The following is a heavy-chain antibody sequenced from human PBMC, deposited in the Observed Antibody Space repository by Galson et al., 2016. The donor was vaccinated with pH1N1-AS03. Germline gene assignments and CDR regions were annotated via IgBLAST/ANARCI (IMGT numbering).Heavy chain of an antibody. D-gene: IGHD3-10*01. V-gene: IGHV4-59*01. Sequence: TLSLTCSVSGDSLDTFSWTWIRQPPGKGLEWIGFTFYGGSTHYNPSLKSRITISVDTSKNLFPLQLKSVPAADTAVYYCASRSSVLYSYGSDVWGQGTTVIVSS. CDR2: TFYGGST. CDR1: GDSLDTFS. CDR3: ASRSSVLYSYGSDV. J-gene: IGHJ6*02.